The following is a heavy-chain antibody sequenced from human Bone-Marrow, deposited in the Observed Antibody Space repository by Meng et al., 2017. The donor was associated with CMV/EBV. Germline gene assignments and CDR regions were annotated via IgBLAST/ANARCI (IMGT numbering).Heavy chain of an antibody. Sequence: ASVKVSCKASGYTFTGYYMHWVRQAPGQGLEWMGWINPNSGGTNYAQKFQGRVTMTRDTSISTAYMELTRLRSDDPAVYYCARGDDFWRGYYSYYYGMDVWGQGTTVTVSS. V-gene: IGHV1-2*02. J-gene: IGHJ6*02. CDR2: INPNSGGT. CDR1: GYTFTGYY. D-gene: IGHD3-3*01. CDR3: ARGDDFWRGYYSYYYGMDV.